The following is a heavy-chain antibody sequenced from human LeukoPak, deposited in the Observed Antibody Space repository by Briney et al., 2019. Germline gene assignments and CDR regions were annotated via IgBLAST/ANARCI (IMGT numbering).Heavy chain of an antibody. V-gene: IGHV3-30-3*01. CDR2: ISFDGSNK. Sequence: GSLRLSCAASGFAFSSYSMHWVRQAPGKGLEWVALISFDGSNKYSADSMKGRFTISRDNSKNTLYLQMNGLRSEDTAVYYWGKGGDIGSYPDTNPLPYGGQGPL. D-gene: IGHD1-26*01. CDR1: GFAFSSYS. J-gene: IGHJ4*02. CDR3: GKGGDIGSYPDTNPLPY.